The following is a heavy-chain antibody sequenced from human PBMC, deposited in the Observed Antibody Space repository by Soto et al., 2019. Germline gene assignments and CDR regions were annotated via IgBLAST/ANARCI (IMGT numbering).Heavy chain of an antibody. CDR1: GGSFSGYY. J-gene: IGHJ4*02. D-gene: IGHD3-10*01. V-gene: IGHV4-34*01. Sequence: SETLSLTCAVYGGSFSGYYWSWIRQPPGKGLEWIGEINHSGSTNYNPSLKSRVTISEDTTKNQFSLKMSTVTAADMAVYYCARGRGLLWFGETRWYFDYWGQGTLVT. CDR2: INHSGST. CDR3: ARGRGLLWFGETRWYFDY.